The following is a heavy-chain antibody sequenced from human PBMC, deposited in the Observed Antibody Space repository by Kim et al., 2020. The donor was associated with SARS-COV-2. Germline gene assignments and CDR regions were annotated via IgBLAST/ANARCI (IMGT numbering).Heavy chain of an antibody. V-gene: IGHV1-2*02. D-gene: IGHD4-17*01. Sequence: ASVKVSCKASGYTFTGYYMHWVRQPPGQGLEWMGWINPNSGGTNYAQKFQGRVTMTRDTSISTAYMELSRLRSDDTAVYYCARDDGLGDYGDYLGGWFDPWGQGTLVTVSS. CDR2: INPNSGGT. CDR3: ARDDGLGDYGDYLGGWFDP. J-gene: IGHJ5*02. CDR1: GYTFTGYY.